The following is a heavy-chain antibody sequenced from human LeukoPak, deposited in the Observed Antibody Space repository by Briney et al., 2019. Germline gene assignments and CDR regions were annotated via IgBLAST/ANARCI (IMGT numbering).Heavy chain of an antibody. Sequence: GGSLRLSCAASGFTFSSYGMHWVRQAPGKGLEWVAVISYDGSNKYYADSVKGRFTISRDNSKNTLYLQMNSLRAEDTAVYYCARCRVFCSGGSCYNYYYYGMDVWGQGTTVTVSS. J-gene: IGHJ6*02. D-gene: IGHD2-15*01. CDR1: GFTFSSYG. V-gene: IGHV3-30*03. CDR3: ARCRVFCSGGSCYNYYYYGMDV. CDR2: ISYDGSNK.